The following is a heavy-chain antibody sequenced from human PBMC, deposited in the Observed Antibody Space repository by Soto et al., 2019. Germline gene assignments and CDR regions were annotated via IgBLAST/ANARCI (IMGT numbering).Heavy chain of an antibody. CDR1: GGYFNDNY. J-gene: IGHJ5*02. CDR3: ATSLWFGTQVEL. D-gene: IGHD3-10*01. CDR2: ISRSGTT. Sequence: QVQLQQWGAGLLKPSETLSLSCAVYGGYFNDNYYTWFRQPPGKGLEWIGEISRSGTTKYIPSLKRLASISFDTSKTQISLKVTSVTAADTAVYYCATSLWFGTQVELWGQGALVTVSS. V-gene: IGHV4-34*01.